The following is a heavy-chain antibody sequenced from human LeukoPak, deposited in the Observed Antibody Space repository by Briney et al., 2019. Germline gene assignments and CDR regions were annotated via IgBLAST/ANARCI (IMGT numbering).Heavy chain of an antibody. Sequence: SETLSLTCTVSGGSISSYYWSWIRQPPGKGLEWIGYIYYSGSTNSNPSLKSRVTMSVDTSKDQCSLKVSSVTAADTAVYYCARERYGGNSEFDYWGQGTLVTVSS. J-gene: IGHJ4*02. CDR1: GGSISSYY. D-gene: IGHD4-23*01. CDR3: ARERYGGNSEFDY. V-gene: IGHV4-59*01. CDR2: IYYSGST.